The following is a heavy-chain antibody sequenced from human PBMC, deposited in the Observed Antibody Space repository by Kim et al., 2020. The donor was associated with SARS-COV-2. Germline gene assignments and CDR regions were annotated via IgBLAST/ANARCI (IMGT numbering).Heavy chain of an antibody. J-gene: IGHJ3*02. D-gene: IGHD1-1*01. CDR3: ARNNDLQSDAFDI. CDR2: IYYTGSA. Sequence: SETLSLTCIVSGGSISSTDYFWVWIRQPPGKGLEWIGNIYYTGSAYYSPSLKSRATISVDTSKSQVSLKLSSVTAADTAVYYCARNNDLQSDAFDIWGQG. CDR1: GGSISSTDYF. V-gene: IGHV4-39*01.